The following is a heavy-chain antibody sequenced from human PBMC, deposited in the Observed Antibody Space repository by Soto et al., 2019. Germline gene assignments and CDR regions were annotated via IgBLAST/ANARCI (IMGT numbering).Heavy chain of an antibody. CDR1: GYTFTSYG. CDR2: ISAYNGNT. D-gene: IGHD5-12*01. CDR3: ARTDIVASILYYYYGMDV. Sequence: ASVKVSCKVSGYTFTSYGISWVRQAPGQGLEWMGWISAYNGNTNYAQKLQGRVTMTTDTSTSTAYMELRSLRSDDTAVYYCARTDIVASILYYYYGMDVWGQGTTVTVSS. J-gene: IGHJ6*02. V-gene: IGHV1-18*04.